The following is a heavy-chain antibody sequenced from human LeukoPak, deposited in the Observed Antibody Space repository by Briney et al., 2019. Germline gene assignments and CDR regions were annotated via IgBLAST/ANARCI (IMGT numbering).Heavy chain of an antibody. V-gene: IGHV4-39*07. CDR2: IYYSGST. J-gene: IGHJ5*02. Sequence: SETLSLTCTVSGGSISSSSYYWGWISQPPGKGLEWIGSIYYSGSTYYNPSLKSRVTISVDTSKNQFSLKLSSVTAADTAVYYCPRDRVPQQLGINWFDPWGQGTLVTVSS. CDR3: PRDRVPQQLGINWFDP. D-gene: IGHD6-13*01. CDR1: GGSISSSSYY.